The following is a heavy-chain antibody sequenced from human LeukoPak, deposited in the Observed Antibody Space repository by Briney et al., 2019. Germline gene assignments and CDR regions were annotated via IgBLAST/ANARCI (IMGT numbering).Heavy chain of an antibody. D-gene: IGHD3-22*01. CDR2: IRQGGGGK. J-gene: IGHJ4*02. CDR1: GFTFSSYW. V-gene: IGHV3-7*01. CDR3: DRDEDDSRGYTLYFDY. Sequence: AGGSLRLSCAASGFTFSSYWMSWVRQAPGKGLEWVANIRQGGGGKYYVDSVKGRFTISRDNAKNSLYLQMNSLRAEDTAVYYCDRDEDDSRGYTLYFDYWGQGTLVTVSS.